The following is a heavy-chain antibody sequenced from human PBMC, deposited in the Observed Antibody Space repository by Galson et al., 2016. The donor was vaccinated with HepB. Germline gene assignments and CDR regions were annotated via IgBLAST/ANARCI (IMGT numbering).Heavy chain of an antibody. CDR3: ARPKTPSHSGGQDY. V-gene: IGHV3-48*04. J-gene: IGHJ4*02. CDR1: GFTFSSHS. D-gene: IGHD5-12*01. Sequence: SLRLSCAASGFTFSSHSMHWVRQAPGKGLEWVSYTSSGSSIIYYDHSVQGRFTISRDNSKNTLYLQMDSLRVEDTALYYSARPKTPSHSGGQDYWGQGTLVTVSS. CDR2: TSSGSSII.